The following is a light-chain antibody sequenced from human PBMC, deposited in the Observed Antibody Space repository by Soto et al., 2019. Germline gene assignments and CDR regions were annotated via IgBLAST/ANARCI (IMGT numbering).Light chain of an antibody. CDR3: MQGTHSPYT. CDR2: TVS. CDR1: RSLIYTDGNTY. J-gene: IGKJ2*01. Sequence: DVVMTQSPLSLPVTLGQPASISCRASRSLIYTDGNTYLNWFNHRPGQSPRRLLSTVSNRDSGVPGRFSGSGSGTDFTLKIRRVEAEDVGLYYCMQGTHSPYTFGQGTKLEIK. V-gene: IGKV2-30*01.